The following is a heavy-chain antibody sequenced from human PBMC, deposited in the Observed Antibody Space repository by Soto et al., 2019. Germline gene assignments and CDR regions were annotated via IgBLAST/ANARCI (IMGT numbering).Heavy chain of an antibody. D-gene: IGHD3-10*01. V-gene: IGHV4-38-2*02. CDR2: IYHSGST. CDR3: ARETLRYYSGSGTVVSPDYFDY. Sequence: PSETLSLTCAVSGYSISSTYYWGCIRQPPGKGVEWIGSIYHSGSTYYNPSLKSRVTISVDTSKNHFSLKLSSVTAADTAVYYCARETLRYYSGSGTVVSPDYFDYWGQGTLVTVSS. J-gene: IGHJ4*02. CDR1: GYSISSTYY.